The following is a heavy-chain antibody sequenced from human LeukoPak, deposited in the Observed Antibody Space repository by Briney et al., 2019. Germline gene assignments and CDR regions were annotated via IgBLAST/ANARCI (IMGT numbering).Heavy chain of an antibody. D-gene: IGHD5-18*01. CDR3: ARVRRGYSYGYYFDY. Sequence: ASVKVSCKASGYTFTSYDINWVRQATGQGLEWMGWMNPNSGNTGYAQKFQGRVTITRNTSISTAYMELSSLRSEDTAVYYWARVRRGYSYGYYFDYWGQGTLVTVSS. J-gene: IGHJ4*02. CDR2: MNPNSGNT. V-gene: IGHV1-8*03. CDR1: GYTFTSYD.